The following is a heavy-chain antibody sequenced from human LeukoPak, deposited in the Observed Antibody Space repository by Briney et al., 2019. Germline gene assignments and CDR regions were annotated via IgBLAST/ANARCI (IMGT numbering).Heavy chain of an antibody. V-gene: IGHV1-18*01. Sequence: ASVKVSCRASGYTFTSYGISWVRQAPGQGLEWMGWISAYNGNTNYAQKLQGRVTMTTETSTSTAYMELRSLRSHDTAVYYCARDIMYYDYVWGSYRYPYYFDYWGQGTLVTVSS. D-gene: IGHD3-16*02. CDR3: ARDIMYYDYVWGSYRYPYYFDY. CDR2: ISAYNGNT. J-gene: IGHJ4*02. CDR1: GYTFTSYG.